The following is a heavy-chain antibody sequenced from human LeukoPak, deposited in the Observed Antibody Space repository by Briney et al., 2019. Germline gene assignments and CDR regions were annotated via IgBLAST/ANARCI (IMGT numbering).Heavy chain of an antibody. CDR2: MNPNSGNT. CDR3: VRQVAAAEQIDY. D-gene: IGHD6-13*01. CDR1: GYTFTNYD. V-gene: IGHV1-8*03. Sequence: ASVKVSCKASGYTFTNYDTNWVRQATGQGLEWMGWMNPNSGNTGYAQKFQGRVTITRNTSISTAYMELNSLRSEDTAVYYCVRQVAAAEQIDYWGQGTLVTVSS. J-gene: IGHJ4*02.